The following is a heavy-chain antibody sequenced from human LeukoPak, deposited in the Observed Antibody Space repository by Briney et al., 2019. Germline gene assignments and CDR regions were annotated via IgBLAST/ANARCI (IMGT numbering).Heavy chain of an antibody. Sequence: GGSLRLFCAASGFIFSSYSMNWVRHAPGKGLEWVSSISSTSTYIHYADSLKGRFTISRDNARNSLYLQINSLRVEDTAVYYCARVQRGEMATFDYWGQGTLVTVSS. CDR2: ISSTSTYI. D-gene: IGHD5-24*01. CDR3: ARVQRGEMATFDY. V-gene: IGHV3-21*01. J-gene: IGHJ4*02. CDR1: GFIFSSYS.